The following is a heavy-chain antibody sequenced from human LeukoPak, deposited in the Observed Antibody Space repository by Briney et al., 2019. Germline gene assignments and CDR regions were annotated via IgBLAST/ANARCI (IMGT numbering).Heavy chain of an antibody. CDR2: INAGNGNT. V-gene: IGHV1-3*01. Sequence: WASVKVSCKASGYTFTSYAMHWVRQAPGQRLEWMGWINAGNGNTKYSQKFRGRVTITRDTSASTAYMELSSLRSEDTAVYYCARPKWELQFDYWGQGTLVTVSS. D-gene: IGHD1-26*01. CDR1: GYTFTSYA. CDR3: ARPKWELQFDY. J-gene: IGHJ4*02.